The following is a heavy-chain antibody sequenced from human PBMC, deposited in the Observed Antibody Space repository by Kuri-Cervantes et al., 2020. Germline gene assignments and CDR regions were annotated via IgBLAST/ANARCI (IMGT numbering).Heavy chain of an antibody. J-gene: IGHJ4*02. D-gene: IGHD2-15*01. CDR1: GFTLSSYA. CDR2: ISYDGSNE. CDR3: TRDYCSGGNCHTDY. Sequence: GGSLRLSCAASGFTLSSYAMHWVRQAPGKGLEWVAVISYDGSNEYYADSVRGRSTISRDNSKNTLYLQMNSLRPEDTAVYYCTRDYCSGGNCHTDYWGQGTMVTVSS. V-gene: IGHV3-30-3*01.